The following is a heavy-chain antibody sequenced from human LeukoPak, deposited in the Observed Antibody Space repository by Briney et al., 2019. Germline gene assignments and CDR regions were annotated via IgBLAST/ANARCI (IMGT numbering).Heavy chain of an antibody. Sequence: SETLSLTCTVSGGSISSYSWSWIRQPAGKGLEWIGRIYTSGSTNYNPSLKSRVTMSVDPSKNQFSLKLSSVTAADTAVYYCAGTFYYYYMDVWGKGTTVTVSS. J-gene: IGHJ6*03. CDR2: IYTSGST. V-gene: IGHV4-4*07. CDR1: GGSISSYS. D-gene: IGHD2/OR15-2a*01. CDR3: AGTFYYYYMDV.